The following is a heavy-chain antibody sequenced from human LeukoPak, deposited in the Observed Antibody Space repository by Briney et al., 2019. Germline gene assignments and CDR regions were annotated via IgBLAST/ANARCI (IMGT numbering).Heavy chain of an antibody. D-gene: IGHD4-17*01. Sequence: ASVKVSCKASGYTFTGYYMHWVRQAPGQGLEWMGWINPNSGGTNYAQKFQGRVTMTRDTSISTAYMELSRLRSDDTAVYYCAVPHETTVTTSFEYFDLWGRGTLVTVSS. CDR2: INPNSGGT. CDR3: AVPHETTVTTSFEYFDL. J-gene: IGHJ2*01. CDR1: GYTFTGYY. V-gene: IGHV1-2*02.